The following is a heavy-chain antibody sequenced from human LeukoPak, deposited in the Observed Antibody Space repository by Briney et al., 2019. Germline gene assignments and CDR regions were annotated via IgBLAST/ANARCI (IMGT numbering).Heavy chain of an antibody. CDR1: GFTFSSYW. V-gene: IGHV3-74*01. CDR2: IKSDGTST. D-gene: IGHD4-17*01. Sequence: GSLRLSCAASGFTFSSYWMHWVRQGPGKGLVWASRIKSDGTSTNYADSVKGRFTISRDNAKNTLYLQMNSLGVEDTAVYYCVRDHGDYYFDYWGQGTLVTVSS. CDR3: VRDHGDYYFDY. J-gene: IGHJ4*02.